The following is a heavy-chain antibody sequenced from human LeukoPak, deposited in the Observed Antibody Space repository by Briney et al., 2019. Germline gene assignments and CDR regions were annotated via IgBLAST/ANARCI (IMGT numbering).Heavy chain of an antibody. V-gene: IGHV1-69*13. CDR2: TIPIFGTA. CDR3: ARGYHRYYSGSGRWYNWFDP. J-gene: IGHJ5*02. CDR1: GGTFSSYA. D-gene: IGHD3-10*01. Sequence: SVKVSCKASGGTFSSYAISWVRQAPGQGLEWMGGTIPIFGTANYAQKFQGRVTITADESTSTAYMELSSLRSEDTAVYYCARGYHRYYSGSGRWYNWFDPWGQGTLVTVSS.